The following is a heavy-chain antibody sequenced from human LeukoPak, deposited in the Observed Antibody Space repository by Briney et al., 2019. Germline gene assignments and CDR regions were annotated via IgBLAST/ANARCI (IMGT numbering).Heavy chain of an antibody. J-gene: IGHJ4*02. Sequence: ASVKVSCKASGYTFTSYGISWVRQAPGQGLEWMGWISAYNGNTNYAQKLQGRVTVTTDTSTSTAYMELRSLRSDDTAVYYCARDERYYDFWSGDPFDYWGQGTLVTVSS. D-gene: IGHD3-3*01. CDR2: ISAYNGNT. V-gene: IGHV1-18*01. CDR3: ARDERYYDFWSGDPFDY. CDR1: GYTFTSYG.